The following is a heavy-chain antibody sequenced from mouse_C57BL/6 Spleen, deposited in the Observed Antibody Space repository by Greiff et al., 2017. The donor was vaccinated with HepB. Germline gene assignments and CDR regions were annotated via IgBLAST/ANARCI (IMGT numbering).Heavy chain of an antibody. CDR1: GFTFSDYY. J-gene: IGHJ2*01. CDR3: ARDGDRYFDY. Sequence: EVMLVESEGGLVQPGRSMKLSCTASGFTFSDYYMAWVRQVPEKGLEWVANINYDGSSTYYLDSLKSRFIISRDNAKNILYLQMSSLKSEDTATYYCARDGDRYFDYWGQGTTLTVSS. V-gene: IGHV5-16*01. CDR2: INYDGSST.